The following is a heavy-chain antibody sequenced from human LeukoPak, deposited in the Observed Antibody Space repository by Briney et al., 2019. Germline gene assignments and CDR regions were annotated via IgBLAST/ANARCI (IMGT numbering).Heavy chain of an antibody. J-gene: IGHJ5*01. CDR1: GFTFRTSW. D-gene: IGHD3-22*01. V-gene: IGHV3-74*01. Sequence: GGSLRLSCAASGFTFRTSWMFWVRQAPGKGLVWVSRIKTDGSNTVNSDSVKGRFTISRDNAKNTLYLQMTSLRAEDTAVYYCVRGGYDSSGTYIATFDFWGQGTLVTVSS. CDR3: VRGGYDSSGTYIATFDF. CDR2: IKTDGSNT.